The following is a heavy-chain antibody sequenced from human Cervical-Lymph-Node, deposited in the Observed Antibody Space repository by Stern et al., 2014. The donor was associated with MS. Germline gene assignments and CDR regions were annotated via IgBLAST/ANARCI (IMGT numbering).Heavy chain of an antibody. CDR2: ITPVFGKK. CDR1: GDTFSSYA. Sequence: HLLESGAEVKKPGSSVKVSCKASGDTFSSYAINWVRQVPGQGLEWIGGITPVFGKKNYAQKFQGRVTITADKSTNTAYMELMTLRSEDTAVYYCARGGGIVGYFDYWGQGTLVSVSS. D-gene: IGHD1-26*01. CDR3: ARGGGIVGYFDY. V-gene: IGHV1-69*06. J-gene: IGHJ4*02.